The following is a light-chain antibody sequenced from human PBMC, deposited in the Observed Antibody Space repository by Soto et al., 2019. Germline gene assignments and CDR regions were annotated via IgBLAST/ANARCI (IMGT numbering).Light chain of an antibody. CDR1: HSVSSTY. CDR3: QQYGCSPYT. CDR2: GAS. J-gene: IGKJ2*01. V-gene: IGKV3-20*01. Sequence: EIVLTQSPGTLSLSPGERATLSCRASHSVSSTYLAWYQQKPGQAPRLLIFGASSRATGIPDRFSGSGSGTDFTLSINRLEPEDFAVYYCQQYGCSPYTFGQGTKLEIK.